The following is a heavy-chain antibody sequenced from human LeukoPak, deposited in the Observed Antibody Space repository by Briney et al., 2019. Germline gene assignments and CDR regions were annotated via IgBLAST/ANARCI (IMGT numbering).Heavy chain of an antibody. V-gene: IGHV4-59*01. CDR1: GGSISSYY. CDR3: ARVAAAADTVSGMDV. J-gene: IGHJ6*02. D-gene: IGHD6-13*01. Sequence: SQTLSLTCTVSGGSISSYYWSWIRQPPGKGLEWIGYIYYNGSTNYNPSLKSRVTISVDTSKNQFSLKLSSVTAADTAVYYCARVAAAADTVSGMDVWGQGTTVTVSS. CDR2: IYYNGST.